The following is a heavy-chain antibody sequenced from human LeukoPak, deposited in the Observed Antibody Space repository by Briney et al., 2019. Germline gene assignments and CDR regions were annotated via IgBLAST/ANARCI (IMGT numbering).Heavy chain of an antibody. V-gene: IGHV3-66*01. D-gene: IGHD3-10*01. CDR2: LYHGGST. Sequence: GGSLRLSCVGSGVIVRSNYMTWVRQAPGKGLEWVSILYHGGSTYYADSVKGRFSISRDTSKNTLYLQMNSLRVEDTAVYYCATRGSGDLPYWGQEPRVTVPS. J-gene: IGHJ4*02. CDR1: GVIVRSNY. CDR3: ATRGSGDLPY.